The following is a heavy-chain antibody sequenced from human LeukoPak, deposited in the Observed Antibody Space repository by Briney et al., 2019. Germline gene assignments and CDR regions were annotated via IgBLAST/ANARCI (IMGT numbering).Heavy chain of an antibody. D-gene: IGHD1-14*01. V-gene: IGHV3-23*01. CDR3: ATWDGSYMSDWYDF. CDR1: GFTFSTYA. Sequence: PGGSLRLSCAASGFTFSTYAMSWVRQGPGKGLEWVSHISSRSDNIYYADSVRGRFTISRDNSENTLYLQMNSLRAEDTAVYYCATWDGSYMSDWYDFWGQGTQVTVAS. J-gene: IGHJ5*01. CDR2: ISSRSDNI.